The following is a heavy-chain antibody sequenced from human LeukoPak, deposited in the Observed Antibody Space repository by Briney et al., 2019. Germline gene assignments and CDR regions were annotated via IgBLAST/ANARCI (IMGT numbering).Heavy chain of an antibody. CDR2: IGGSGVNT. D-gene: IGHD3-10*01. J-gene: IGHJ4*02. V-gene: IGHV3-23*01. CDR3: AKIGSYFDY. Sequence: GGSLRLPCAASGFTFSSYAMSWVRQAPGKGLEWVSSIGGSGVNTYHADSVKGRFTISRDNSKNTLYLQMNSLRAEDTAVYYCAKIGSYFDYWGQGILVTVSS. CDR1: GFTFSSYA.